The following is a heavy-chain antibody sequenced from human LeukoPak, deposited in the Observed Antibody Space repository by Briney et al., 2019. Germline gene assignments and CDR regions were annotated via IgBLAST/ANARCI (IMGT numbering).Heavy chain of an antibody. J-gene: IGHJ4*02. Sequence: PSETLSLTCTVSGGSISSYYWSWIRQPPGKGLEWIGYIYYSGSANYNPSLKSRVTVSLDTSKNQFSLKLSSVTAADTAVYYCARTAGSSSFDHFDYWGQGTPVTVSS. CDR3: ARTAGSSSFDHFDY. D-gene: IGHD6-6*01. CDR2: IYYSGSA. CDR1: GGSISSYY. V-gene: IGHV4-59*08.